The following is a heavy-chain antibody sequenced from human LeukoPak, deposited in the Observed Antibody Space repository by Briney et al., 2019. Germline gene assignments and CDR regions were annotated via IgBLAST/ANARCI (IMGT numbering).Heavy chain of an antibody. CDR1: GFTFSSYA. CDR2: ISGSGGST. Sequence: GESLRLSCAASGFTFSSYAMSWVRQAPGKGLEWVSAISGSGGSTYYADSVKGRFTISRDNSKNTLYLRMNSLRAEDTAVYYCAKVREAVVAGAFDIWGQGTMVTVSS. V-gene: IGHV3-23*01. J-gene: IGHJ3*02. CDR3: AKVREAVVAGAFDI. D-gene: IGHD2-15*01.